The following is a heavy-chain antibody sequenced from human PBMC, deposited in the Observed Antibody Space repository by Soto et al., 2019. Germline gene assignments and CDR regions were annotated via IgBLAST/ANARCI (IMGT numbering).Heavy chain of an antibody. Sequence: LRLFCAASGFSFSSYAMGWVRQAPGKGLEWVSAITGSGRSTYYADSVKGRFTISRDNSRNTLYLQMNSLRVEDTAVYYCAKDQDYTSSWYFFDCWGQGTLVTVSS. V-gene: IGHV3-23*01. J-gene: IGHJ4*02. CDR3: AKDQDYTSSWYFFDC. CDR2: ITGSGRST. D-gene: IGHD6-13*01. CDR1: GFSFSSYA.